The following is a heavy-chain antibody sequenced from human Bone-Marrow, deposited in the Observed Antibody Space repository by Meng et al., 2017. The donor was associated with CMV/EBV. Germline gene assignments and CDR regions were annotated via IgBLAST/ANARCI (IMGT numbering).Heavy chain of an antibody. J-gene: IGHJ6*02. CDR1: GYTFTSYG. V-gene: IGHV1-18*01. CDR3: ARDSYIVVVPAAIDYYGMDV. CDR2: ISAYNGNT. D-gene: IGHD2-2*01. Sequence: ASVKVSCKASGYTFTSYGISWVRQAPGQGLEWMGWISAYNGNTNYAQKLQGRVTMTTDTSTSTAYMELRSLRSDDTAVYYCARDSYIVVVPAAIDYYGMDVWGQGPTVTVSS.